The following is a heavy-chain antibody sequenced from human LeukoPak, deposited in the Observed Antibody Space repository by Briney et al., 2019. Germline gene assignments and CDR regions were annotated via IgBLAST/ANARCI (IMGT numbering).Heavy chain of an antibody. CDR3: ARGNGLLISV. D-gene: IGHD2-15*01. J-gene: IGHJ4*02. Sequence: SETLSLTCTVSGGSISSYYWNWIRQPAGKGLEWIGRIYTSGSTNYNPSLKSRVTMSVDTFKNQFPLNLSSVTAADTAVYYCARGNGLLISVWGQGTLVTVSS. V-gene: IGHV4-4*07. CDR2: IYTSGST. CDR1: GGSISSYY.